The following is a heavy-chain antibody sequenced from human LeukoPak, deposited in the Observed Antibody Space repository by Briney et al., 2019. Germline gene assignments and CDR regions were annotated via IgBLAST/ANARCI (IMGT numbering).Heavy chain of an antibody. V-gene: IGHV4-34*01. CDR2: INHSGST. D-gene: IGHD2-21*02. Sequence: SETLSLTCAVYGGSFSGYYWSWIRQPPGKGLEWLGEINHSGSTNYNPPLKSRVTISVDTSKNQFSLKLSSVTAADTAVYYCARHVRRSVTAIRAYYFDYWGQGTLVTVSS. CDR3: ARHVRRSVTAIRAYYFDY. J-gene: IGHJ4*02. CDR1: GGSFSGYY.